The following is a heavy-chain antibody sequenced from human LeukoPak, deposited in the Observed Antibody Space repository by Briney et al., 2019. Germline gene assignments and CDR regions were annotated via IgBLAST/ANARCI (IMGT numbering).Heavy chain of an antibody. Sequence: ASVKVSYKASGGTFSSYAISWVRQAPGQGLEWMGGIIPIFGTANYAQKFQGRVTITADESTSTAYMELSSLRSEDTAVYYCARLERGSYFDYFDYWGQGTLVTVSS. CDR3: ARLERGSYFDYFDY. V-gene: IGHV1-69*13. D-gene: IGHD1-26*01. CDR1: GGTFSSYA. CDR2: IIPIFGTA. J-gene: IGHJ4*02.